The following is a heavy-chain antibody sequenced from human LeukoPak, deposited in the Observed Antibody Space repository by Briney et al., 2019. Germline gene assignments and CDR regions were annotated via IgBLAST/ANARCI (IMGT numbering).Heavy chain of an antibody. CDR2: ISYDGGNK. V-gene: IGHV3-30*04. D-gene: IGHD3-22*01. CDR1: GFTFSSYA. CDR3: ARGTVYYSDTSGYYPAFDY. J-gene: IGHJ4*02. Sequence: GGSLRLSCAASGFTFSSYATHWVRQAPGKGLEWVALISYDGGNKNYADSVKGRFTISRDNSKNTLYLQMNGLRTEDTAVYYCARGTVYYSDTSGYYPAFDYWGQGTLVTVSS.